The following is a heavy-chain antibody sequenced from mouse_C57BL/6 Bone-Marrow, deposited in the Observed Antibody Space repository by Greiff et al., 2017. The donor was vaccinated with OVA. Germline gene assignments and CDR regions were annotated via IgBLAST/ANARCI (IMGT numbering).Heavy chain of an antibody. CDR3: ARSLYGYAMDY. CDR2: IYPGGGYT. D-gene: IGHD1-1*01. V-gene: IGHV1-63*01. J-gene: IGHJ4*01. Sequence: QVQLQQSGAELVRPGTSVKMSCKASGYTFTNYWIGWAKQRPGHGLEWIGDIYPGGGYTNYNEKFKGKATLTADKSSSTAYMQVSSLTSEDSAICYCARSLYGYAMDYWGQGTSVTVSS. CDR1: GYTFTNYW.